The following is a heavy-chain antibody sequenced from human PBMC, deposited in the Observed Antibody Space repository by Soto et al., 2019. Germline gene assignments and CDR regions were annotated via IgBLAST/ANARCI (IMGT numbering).Heavy chain of an antibody. D-gene: IGHD3-9*01. CDR3: ASSLRGVRYYDILTGYYFPFDY. CDR1: GFTFSSYA. CDR2: ISGSGGST. Sequence: PGGSLRLSCAASGFTFSSYAMSWVRQAPGKGLEWVSAISGSGGSTYYADSVKGRFTISKDNSKNTPYLQMNSRRAEDTAVYYWASSLRGVRYYDILTGYYFPFDYWGQGTLVTVSS. J-gene: IGHJ4*02. V-gene: IGHV3-23*01.